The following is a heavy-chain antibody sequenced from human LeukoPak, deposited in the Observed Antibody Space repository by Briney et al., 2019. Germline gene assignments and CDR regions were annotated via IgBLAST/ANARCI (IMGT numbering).Heavy chain of an antibody. D-gene: IGHD3-22*01. CDR1: GFTFSSYG. V-gene: IGHV3-33*01. CDR3: AREKAYYDSSGYLGY. CDR2: IWYDGSNK. J-gene: IGHJ4*02. Sequence: GGSLRLSCAASGFTFSSYGMHWVRQAPGKGPEWVAVIWYDGSNKYYADSVKGRFTISRDNSKNTLYLQMNSLRAEDTAVYYCAREKAYYDSSGYLGYWGQGTLVTVSS.